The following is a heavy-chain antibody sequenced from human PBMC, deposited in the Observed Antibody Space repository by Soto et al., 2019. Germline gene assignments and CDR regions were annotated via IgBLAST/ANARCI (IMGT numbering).Heavy chain of an antibody. CDR1: GFTFRSFT. CDR2: ISSNSAYI. D-gene: IGHD6-13*01. CDR3: TRNASRDSSARGWFDP. J-gene: IGHJ5*02. V-gene: IGHV3-21*01. Sequence: VGSLRPSCAASGFTFRSFTMNWVRPAPGKGLEWVSTISSNSAYIYYTDALRGRFTISRDNAENSLHLQMNSLRAEDTAVYYCTRNASRDSSARGWFDPWGPGTLVTVSS.